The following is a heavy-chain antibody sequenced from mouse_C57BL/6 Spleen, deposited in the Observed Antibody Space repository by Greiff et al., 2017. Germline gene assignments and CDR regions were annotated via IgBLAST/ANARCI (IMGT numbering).Heavy chain of an antibody. J-gene: IGHJ2*01. CDR2: IYPRSGNT. CDR3: ARWGGSGPPFDY. CDR1: GYTFTSYG. Sequence: QVQLKQSGAELARPGASVKLSCTASGYTFTSYGISWVKQRTGQGLEWIGEIYPRSGNTYYNEKFKGKATLTADKSSSTAYMELRSLTSEDSAVYFCARWGGSGPPFDYWGQGTTLTVSS. D-gene: IGHD3-2*02. V-gene: IGHV1-81*01.